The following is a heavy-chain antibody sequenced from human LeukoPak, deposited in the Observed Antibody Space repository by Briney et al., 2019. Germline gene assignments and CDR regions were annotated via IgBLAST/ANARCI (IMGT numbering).Heavy chain of an antibody. V-gene: IGHV1-8*01. Sequence: ASVTVSCKASGYTFTSYDINWVRQATGQGLEWMGWMNPKSGDTGYVQKFQGRVTMTRDTSISTAYMELSSLRSEDTAVYYCARGGFGSGSYSDYWGQGTLVTVSS. CDR3: ARGGFGSGSYSDY. J-gene: IGHJ4*02. D-gene: IGHD3-10*01. CDR1: GYTFTSYD. CDR2: MNPKSGDT.